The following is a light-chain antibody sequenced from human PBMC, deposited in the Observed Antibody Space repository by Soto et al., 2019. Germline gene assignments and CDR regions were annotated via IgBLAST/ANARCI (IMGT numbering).Light chain of an antibody. Sequence: EIVLMQSPGTLSLSPGERATLSCRASQSVSSSYLAWYQQKPGQAPRLLIDGASSRATGTPDRFSGSGSGTDFTLTISRLEPEDFAVYYGQQYGTSPPLTFGGGTKVEI. J-gene: IGKJ4*01. CDR1: QSVSSSY. V-gene: IGKV3-20*01. CDR3: QQYGTSPPLT. CDR2: GAS.